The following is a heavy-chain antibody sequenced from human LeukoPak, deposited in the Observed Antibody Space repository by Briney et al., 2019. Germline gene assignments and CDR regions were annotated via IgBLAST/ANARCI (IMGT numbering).Heavy chain of an antibody. J-gene: IGHJ4*02. CDR2: ISGSGGGT. CDR3: AKMKGITMVRGTFDY. D-gene: IGHD3-10*01. Sequence: PGGSLRLSCAASGFTFSSYAMSWVRQAPGKGLEWVSAISGSGGGTYYADSVKGRFTISRDNSKNTLYLQMNSLRAEDTAIYYCAKMKGITMVRGTFDYWGQGTLVTVSS. CDR1: GFTFSSYA. V-gene: IGHV3-23*01.